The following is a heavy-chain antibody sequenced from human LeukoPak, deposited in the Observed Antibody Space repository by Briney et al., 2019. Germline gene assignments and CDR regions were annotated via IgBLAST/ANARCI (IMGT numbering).Heavy chain of an antibody. J-gene: IGHJ4*02. D-gene: IGHD2-15*01. CDR2: ISGSGGST. CDR3: AKQLGYCSDGSCYFPY. Sequence: GGSLRLSCAASGFTFSSYAMSWVRQAPGKGLEWVSGISGSGGSTYYADSVQGRFTISRDNSKSTLCLQMNSLRAEDTAAYYCAKQLGYCSDGSCYFPYWGQGTLVTVSS. V-gene: IGHV3-23*01. CDR1: GFTFSSYA.